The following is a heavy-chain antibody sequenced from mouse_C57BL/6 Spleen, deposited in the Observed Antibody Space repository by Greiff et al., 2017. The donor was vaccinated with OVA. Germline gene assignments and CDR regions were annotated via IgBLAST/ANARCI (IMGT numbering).Heavy chain of an antibody. CDR2: ISRGSSTI. CDR1: GFTFSDYG. J-gene: IGHJ3*01. Sequence: EVMLVESGGGLVKPGGSLKLSCAASGFTFSDYGMHWVRQAPEKGLEWVAYISRGSSTIYYADTVKGRFTISRDNAKNTLFLQLTSLRSEDTAMYYCARNPFAYWGQGTLVTVSA. CDR3: ARNPFAY. V-gene: IGHV5-17*01.